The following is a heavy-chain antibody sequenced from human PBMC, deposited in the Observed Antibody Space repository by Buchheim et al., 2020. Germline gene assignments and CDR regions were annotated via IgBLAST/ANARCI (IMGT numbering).Heavy chain of an antibody. Sequence: QVQLVESRGGVVQPGRSLRLSCAASGFTFSSYAMHWVRQAPGKGLEWVAVISYDGSNKYYADSVKGRFTISRDNSKNTLYLQMNSLRAEDTAVYYCARDHGTVIDYWGQGTL. V-gene: IGHV3-30*04. CDR2: ISYDGSNK. CDR3: ARDHGTVIDY. D-gene: IGHD4-17*01. CDR1: GFTFSSYA. J-gene: IGHJ4*02.